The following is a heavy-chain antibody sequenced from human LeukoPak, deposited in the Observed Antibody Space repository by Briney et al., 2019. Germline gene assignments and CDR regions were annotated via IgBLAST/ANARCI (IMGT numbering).Heavy chain of an antibody. V-gene: IGHV3-23*01. CDR1: GFTFSSYV. CDR3: ANLGGSYVDY. Sequence: GGSLRLSCAASGFTFSSYVMSWVRQAPGKGLEWVSTISGSGGSTYYADSVKGRFTISRDNSKNTLYLQMNSLRAEDTAVYYCANLGGSYVDYWGQEPWSPSPQ. J-gene: IGHJ4*01. CDR2: ISGSGGST. D-gene: IGHD1-26*01.